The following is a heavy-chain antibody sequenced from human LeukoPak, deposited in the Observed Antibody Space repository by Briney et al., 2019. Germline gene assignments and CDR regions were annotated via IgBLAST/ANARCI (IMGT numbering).Heavy chain of an antibody. CDR3: ARDYRVPAALLDS. CDR1: GFTFSRYW. V-gene: IGHV3-7*04. D-gene: IGHD2-2*02. CDR2: IKQDGSEK. Sequence: GGSLRLPCAASGFTFSRYWMSWARQAPGKGLEWVANIKQDGSEKYYVDSVKGRFTISRDNAKNSLFLQMNSLRAEDTAVYYCARDYRVPAALLDSWGQATRFTVSS. J-gene: IGHJ4*02.